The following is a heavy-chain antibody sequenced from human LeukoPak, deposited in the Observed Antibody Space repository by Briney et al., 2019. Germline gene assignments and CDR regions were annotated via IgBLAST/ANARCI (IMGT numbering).Heavy chain of an antibody. D-gene: IGHD3-22*01. V-gene: IGHV3-49*04. CDR2: IRSKAYGGTT. CDR3: TSCYFYDSSGYWSSRIHDYYYGMDV. Sequence: GGSLRLSCTASGFTFGDYAMSWVRQAPGKGLEWVGFIRSKAYGGTTEYAASVKGRFTISRDDSRSIAYLQMNSLKTEDTAVYYCTSCYFYDSSGYWSSRIHDYYYGMDVWGQGTTVTVSS. CDR1: GFTFGDYA. J-gene: IGHJ6*02.